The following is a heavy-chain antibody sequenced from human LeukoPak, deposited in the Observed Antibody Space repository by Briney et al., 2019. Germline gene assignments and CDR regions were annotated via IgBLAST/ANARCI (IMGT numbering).Heavy chain of an antibody. D-gene: IGHD2-15*01. CDR2: INAGNGNT. CDR1: GYNFSSHA. CDR3: ARGRLGYCSGGSCFYFDY. J-gene: IGHJ4*02. Sequence: ASVKVSCEASGYNFSSHAMQWVRQAPGQRLEWMGWINAGNGNTKYSQKFQGRVTITRDTSASTAYMELSSLRSEDTAVYYCARGRLGYCSGGSCFYFDYWGQGTLVTVSS. V-gene: IGHV1-3*01.